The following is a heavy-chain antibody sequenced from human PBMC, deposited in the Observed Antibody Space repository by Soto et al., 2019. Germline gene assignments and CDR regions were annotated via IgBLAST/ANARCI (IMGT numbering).Heavy chain of an antibody. CDR3: AREENIAVGGNADAFDL. V-gene: IGHV3-33*01. CDR2: IWYDGSEK. J-gene: IGHJ3*01. D-gene: IGHD6-19*01. CDR1: GFSLGNFG. Sequence: SVGGVVQPGRSLRLSCAASGFSLGNFGMHWVRQAPGKELEWVAVIWYDGSEKYYADSVKGRFTISRDNLKNILFLQMSSLRAEDTAVYFCAREENIAVGGNADAFDLWGQGTTVTVSS.